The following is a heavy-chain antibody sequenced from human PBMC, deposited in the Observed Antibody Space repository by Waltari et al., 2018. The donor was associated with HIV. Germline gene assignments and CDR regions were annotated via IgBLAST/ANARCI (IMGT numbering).Heavy chain of an antibody. CDR2: ICSTGSA. CDR3: SRVPGFSSGVFEY. CDR1: GGSISSYY. D-gene: IGHD6-19*01. J-gene: IGHJ4*02. Sequence: QVQLQESGPGLVKPSETLSLTCTVSGGSISSYYWSWIRQPPEKGLEWFCYICSTGSANYNPALKTRVNMSVDPSKNQFSLSLTSVTAADTAVYYCSRVPGFSSGVFEYWGQGTLVTVSS. V-gene: IGHV4-59*13.